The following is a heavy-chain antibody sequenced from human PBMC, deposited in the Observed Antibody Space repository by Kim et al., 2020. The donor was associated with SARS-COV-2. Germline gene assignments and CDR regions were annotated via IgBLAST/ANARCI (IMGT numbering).Heavy chain of an antibody. Sequence: SETLSLTCAVYGGSFSGYYWSWIRQPPGKGLEWIGEINHSGSTNYNPSLKSRVTISVDTSKNQFSLKLSSVTAADTAVYYCARGLSRTDTAMAVTFDYWGQGTLVTVSS. CDR1: GGSFSGYY. J-gene: IGHJ4*02. CDR2: INHSGST. CDR3: ARGLSRTDTAMAVTFDY. D-gene: IGHD5-18*01. V-gene: IGHV4-34*01.